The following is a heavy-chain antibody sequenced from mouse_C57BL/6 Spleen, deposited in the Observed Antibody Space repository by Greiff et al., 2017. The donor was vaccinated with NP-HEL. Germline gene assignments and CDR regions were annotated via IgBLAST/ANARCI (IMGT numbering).Heavy chain of an antibody. Sequence: QVQLQQPGAELVKPGASVKMSCKASGYTFTSYWITWVKQRPGQGLEWIGDIYPGSGSTNYNEKFKSKATLTVDTSSSTAYMQLSSLTSEDSAVYYCASLYYYGSSPYYYAMDYWGQGTSVTVSS. CDR3: ASLYYYGSSPYYYAMDY. CDR2: IYPGSGST. CDR1: GYTFTSYW. V-gene: IGHV1-55*01. J-gene: IGHJ4*01. D-gene: IGHD1-1*01.